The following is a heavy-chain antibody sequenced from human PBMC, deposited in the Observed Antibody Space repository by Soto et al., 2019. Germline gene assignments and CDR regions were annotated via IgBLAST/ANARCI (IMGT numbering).Heavy chain of an antibody. CDR3: ARTDYGDPFDY. CDR2: IYYSGST. Sequence: QLQLQESGPGLVKPSETLSLTCTVSGGSISSSSYYWGWIRQPPGKGLEWIGSIYYSGSTYYKPSLKSRVTISVDTSKNQFSLKLSFVTAADTAVYYCARTDYGDPFDYGGQGMLVTVSS. V-gene: IGHV4-39*01. CDR1: GGSISSSSYY. J-gene: IGHJ4*02. D-gene: IGHD4-17*01.